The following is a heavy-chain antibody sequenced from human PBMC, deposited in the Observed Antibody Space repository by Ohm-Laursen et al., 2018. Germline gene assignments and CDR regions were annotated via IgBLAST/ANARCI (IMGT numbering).Heavy chain of an antibody. CDR2: ISNSGSAI. V-gene: IGHV3-48*03. CDR1: GFTVSSYE. Sequence: GSLRLSCAAFGFTVSSYEMSWVRQAPGMGLEWVSHISNSGSAIRYADSVKGRFTVSRDNAKNSLYLQMNSLRVEDTAVYYCARVQRVPSAIRYHFYYGLDAWGQGTTVTVSS. J-gene: IGHJ6*02. D-gene: IGHD2-2*02. CDR3: ARVQRVPSAIRYHFYYGLDA.